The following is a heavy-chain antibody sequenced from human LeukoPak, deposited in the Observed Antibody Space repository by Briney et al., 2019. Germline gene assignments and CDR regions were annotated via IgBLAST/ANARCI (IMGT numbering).Heavy chain of an antibody. J-gene: IGHJ4*02. CDR3: AKDRPHSGSYGGCLNY. Sequence: TGGSLRLSCAASGFTVSSNYMTWVRQAPGRGLEWVSLIYIVGSAYYADSVKGRFTISRDNSKNTLYLQMNSLRAEDTAVYYCAKDRPHSGSYGGCLNYWGQGTLVTVSS. D-gene: IGHD1-26*01. V-gene: IGHV3-53*05. CDR2: IYIVGSA. CDR1: GFTVSSNY.